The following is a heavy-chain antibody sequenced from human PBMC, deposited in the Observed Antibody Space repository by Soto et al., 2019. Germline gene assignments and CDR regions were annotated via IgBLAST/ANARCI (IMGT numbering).Heavy chain of an antibody. V-gene: IGHV3-23*01. D-gene: IGHD2-15*01. CDR3: AKDRPMDYSAPRADWFDP. CDR2: ISDHGATT. Sequence: EVQLLESGGGLVQPGGSLRLTCAASGFTFNTYAMTWVRQAPGTGLEWVSTISDHGATTLYADSVKGRFTISRDNSKNTLFLQMNSLGAEDTAVYYCAKDRPMDYSAPRADWFDPWGQGTLVTVSS. J-gene: IGHJ5*02. CDR1: GFTFNTYA.